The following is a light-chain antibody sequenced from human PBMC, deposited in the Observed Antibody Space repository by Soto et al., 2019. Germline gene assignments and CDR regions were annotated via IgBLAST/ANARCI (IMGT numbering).Light chain of an antibody. V-gene: IGKV1-5*01. Sequence: DIQMTQSPSTLSASVGDRVTITCRASQSISTWLAWYHQKPGKAPKLLISSASSLESGVPSRFSGSGSGTEFSLAISSLQPDDFATYYCQQYNHYPYTFGEGTKLEIK. CDR1: QSISTW. CDR3: QQYNHYPYT. J-gene: IGKJ2*01. CDR2: SAS.